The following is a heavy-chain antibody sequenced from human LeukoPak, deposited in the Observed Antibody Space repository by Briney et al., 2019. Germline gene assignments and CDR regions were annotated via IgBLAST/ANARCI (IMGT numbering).Heavy chain of an antibody. CDR3: AKADCSSTSCYTKDY. D-gene: IGHD2-2*02. CDR2: ISGSGGST. J-gene: IGHJ4*02. CDR1: GFTFSSFA. V-gene: IGHV3-23*01. Sequence: GGSLRLSCAASGFTFSSFAMSWVRQAPGKGLEWVSAISGSGGSTYYADSVKGRFTISRDNSKNTLYLQMNSLRAEDTAVYYCAKADCSSTSCYTKDYWGQGTLVTVSS.